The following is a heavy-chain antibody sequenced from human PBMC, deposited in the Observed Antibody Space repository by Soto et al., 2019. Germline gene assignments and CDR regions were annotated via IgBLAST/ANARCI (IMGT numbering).Heavy chain of an antibody. CDR1: GFSVSDNY. CDR3: AGKRANGYGDPNEALDI. J-gene: IGHJ3*02. Sequence: EVQLVESGGGLIQPGGSLRLSCAASGFSVSDNYMNWVRQAPGKGLQWVSLLYAGGATFYADSVKGRFTISRDSSTNTLYLQMATLRAEDTAVYCCAGKRANGYGDPNEALDIWGQGTVVSVSS. CDR2: LYAGGAT. V-gene: IGHV3-53*01. D-gene: IGHD4-17*01.